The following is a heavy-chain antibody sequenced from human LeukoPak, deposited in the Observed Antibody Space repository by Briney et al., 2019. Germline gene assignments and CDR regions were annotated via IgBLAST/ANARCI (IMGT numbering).Heavy chain of an antibody. Sequence: GASVKVSCKASGYTFTGYYMHWVRQAPGHGLEWMGWINPNSGGTNYAQKFQGRVTMTRDTSISTAYMELSRLRSDDTAVYYCARVGAERQQLVRFGQFDYWGQGTLVTVSS. CDR2: INPNSGGT. J-gene: IGHJ4*02. CDR3: ARVGAERQQLVRFGQFDY. V-gene: IGHV1-2*02. CDR1: GYTFTGYY. D-gene: IGHD6-13*01.